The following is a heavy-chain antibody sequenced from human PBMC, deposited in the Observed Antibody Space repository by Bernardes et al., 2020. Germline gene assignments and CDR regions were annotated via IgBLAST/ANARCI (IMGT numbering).Heavy chain of an antibody. CDR2: ISAYNGNT. Sequence: ASVKVSCKASGYTFTSYVISWVRQAPGQGLEWMGWISAYNGNTNYAQKLQGRVTMTTDTSTSTAYMELRSLRSDDTAVYYCARDRVRDDSSGYYPGYWGQGTLVTVSS. J-gene: IGHJ4*02. CDR3: ARDRVRDDSSGYYPGY. D-gene: IGHD3-22*01. CDR1: GYTFTSYV. V-gene: IGHV1-18*01.